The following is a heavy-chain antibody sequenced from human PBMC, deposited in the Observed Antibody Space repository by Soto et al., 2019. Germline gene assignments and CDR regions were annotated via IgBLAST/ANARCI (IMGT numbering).Heavy chain of an antibody. V-gene: IGHV1-46*01. D-gene: IGHD5-18*01. CDR3: ATAVNSAMAFDY. CDR2: INPNGGST. CDR1: GYTFTHYY. J-gene: IGHJ4*02. Sequence: QVQLVQSGAEVKKPGASVKVSCKASGYTFTHYYIHWVRQAPGQGLEWMGIINPNGGSTTYAQKFRARFTMTRDTSTSTVYMELSSLRSEASAIYYCATAVNSAMAFDYWGQGTLVTVSS.